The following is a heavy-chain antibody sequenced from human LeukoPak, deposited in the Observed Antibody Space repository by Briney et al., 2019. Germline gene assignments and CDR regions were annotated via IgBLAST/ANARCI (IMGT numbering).Heavy chain of an antibody. CDR1: GGSIGTGDYY. J-gene: IGHJ6*03. Sequence: SETLSLTCTVSGGSIGTGDYYWTWIRQPPGKGLEWIGYISYSGTTNYNPSLKSRVTISVDTSKIQFSLKLSSVTAADTAVYYCARLISPEIYCYYSHYYYMDVWGKGTTVTVSS. D-gene: IGHD1-14*01. CDR3: ARLISPEIYCYYSHYYYMDV. V-gene: IGHV4-61*08. CDR2: ISYSGTT.